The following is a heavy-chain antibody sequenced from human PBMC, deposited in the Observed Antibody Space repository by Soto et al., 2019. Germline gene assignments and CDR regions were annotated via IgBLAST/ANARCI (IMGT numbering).Heavy chain of an antibody. CDR2: IFCSGAT. CDR1: GCSIRSYF. D-gene: IGHD1-26*01. J-gene: IGHJ3*02. V-gene: IGHV4-59*01. CDR3: ARGRGGTYDAFDI. Sequence: LSRTCTVSGCSIRSYFWSWIRQPPGEGLGGSGYIFCSGATNYSPSLKSRVTMSLGTAKNQLSLNLTSVTVADTAVYYCARGRGGTYDAFDIWGQGKMVTVSS.